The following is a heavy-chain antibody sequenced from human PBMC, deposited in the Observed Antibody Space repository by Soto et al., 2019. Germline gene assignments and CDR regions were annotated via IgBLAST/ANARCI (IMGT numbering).Heavy chain of an antibody. CDR2: IYHSGST. CDR1: GGSISSGGYS. V-gene: IGHV4-30-2*01. D-gene: IGHD3-3*01. Sequence: QLQLQESGSGLVKPSQTLSLTCAVSGGSISSGGYSWSWIRQPPGKGLEWIGYIYHSGSTYYNPSLKSRVTISVDRSKNQCSLKLRAVTAADTAVYYCAALRDFWSGFAPWGQGTLVTVSS. J-gene: IGHJ5*02. CDR3: AALRDFWSGFAP.